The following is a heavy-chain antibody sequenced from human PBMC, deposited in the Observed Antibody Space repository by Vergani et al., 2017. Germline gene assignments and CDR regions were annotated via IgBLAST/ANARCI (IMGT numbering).Heavy chain of an antibody. Sequence: QVQLQESGPGLVTPSETLSLTCTVSGGPISSYYWSWIRQPPGKGLEWIGYIYYSGSTNHNPSLKSRVTISVDTSKNQFSLKLSSVTAADTAVYYCARVYVAGTLGVVDYWGQGTLVTVSS. V-gene: IGHV4-59*01. CDR1: GGPISSYY. J-gene: IGHJ4*02. D-gene: IGHD6-19*01. CDR3: ARVYVAGTLGVVDY. CDR2: IYYSGST.